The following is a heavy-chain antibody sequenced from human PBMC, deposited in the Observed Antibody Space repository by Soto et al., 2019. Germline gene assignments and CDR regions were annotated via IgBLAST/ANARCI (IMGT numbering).Heavy chain of an antibody. J-gene: IGHJ4*02. V-gene: IGHV3-7*01. CDR1: GFTFSSYW. D-gene: IGHD3-16*01. Sequence: EVQLVESGGGLVQPGGSLRLSCAASGFTFSSYWMSWVRQAPGKGLEWVANIKQDGSEKYYVDSVKGRFTISRDNAKNSLYLQMNSLRAEDTAVYYCAAPSSPGCFGIWGVVDYWGRGTLVTVSS. CDR2: IKQDGSEK. CDR3: AAPSSPGCFGIWGVVDY.